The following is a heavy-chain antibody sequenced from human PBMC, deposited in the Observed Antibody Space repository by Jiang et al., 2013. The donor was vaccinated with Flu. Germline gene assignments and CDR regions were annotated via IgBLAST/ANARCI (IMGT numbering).Heavy chain of an antibody. J-gene: IGHJ6*03. CDR1: GYSFTSYW. V-gene: IGHV5-51*01. Sequence: VQLVESGAEVKKPGESLKISCETSGYSFTSYWIGWVRQMPGKGLEWMGIIYPGDSDTRYSPSFQGQVTISADKSISTAYLQWSSLQASDTAIYYCTRQGRIYDSNYHYFYIDVWGKGTTVTVSS. D-gene: IGHD3-3*01. CDR3: TRQGRIYDSNYHYFYIDV. CDR2: IYPGDSDT.